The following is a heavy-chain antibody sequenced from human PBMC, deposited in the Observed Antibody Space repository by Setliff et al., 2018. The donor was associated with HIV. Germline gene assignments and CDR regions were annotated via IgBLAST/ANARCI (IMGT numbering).Heavy chain of an antibody. Sequence: GASVKVSCTASGYIFTSYYMHWLRQVPGQGLEWMGIVDPSGGSTHYAQKFEGRVTMTRDTSTSTFHMELSSLTSEDRAIYYCARDGRAVTSLMVVVSLKNGMDVWGQGTTVTVSS. CDR1: GYIFTSYY. V-gene: IGHV1-46*01. CDR3: ARDGRAVTSLMVVVSLKNGMDV. D-gene: IGHD3-22*01. J-gene: IGHJ6*02. CDR2: VDPSGGST.